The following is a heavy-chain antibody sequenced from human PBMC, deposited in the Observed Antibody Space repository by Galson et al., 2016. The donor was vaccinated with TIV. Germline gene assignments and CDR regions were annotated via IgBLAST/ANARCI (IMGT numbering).Heavy chain of an antibody. Sequence: QSGAEVKKPGESLKISCEVSGYTFTTCWISWVRQMPGKGLEWMGRIEPSDSYTNYNPSLQGHVTISADRSISTAYLQWSNLKASDTAIYYCESAAVLTSGAFDIWGQGTMVAVSS. J-gene: IGHJ3*02. CDR3: ESAAVLTSGAFDI. CDR1: GYTFTTCW. CDR2: IEPSDSYT. D-gene: IGHD3-10*01. V-gene: IGHV5-10-1*01.